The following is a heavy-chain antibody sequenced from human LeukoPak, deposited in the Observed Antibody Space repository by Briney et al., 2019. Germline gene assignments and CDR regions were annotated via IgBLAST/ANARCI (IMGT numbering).Heavy chain of an antibody. CDR2: INWNGDRT. Sequence: SGGSLRLSCAASGFTFSSYSMNWVRQSPGKGLEWVSGINWNGDRTGYADSVKGRFTISRDNAKKSLYLQMNSLRAEDTALYYCARRDYYGSGSPDFWGQGTLVTVSS. V-gene: IGHV3-20*04. J-gene: IGHJ4*02. CDR3: ARRDYYGSGSPDF. CDR1: GFTFSSYS. D-gene: IGHD3-10*01.